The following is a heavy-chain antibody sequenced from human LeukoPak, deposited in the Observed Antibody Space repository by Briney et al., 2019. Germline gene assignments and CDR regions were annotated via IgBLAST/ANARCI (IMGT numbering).Heavy chain of an antibody. D-gene: IGHD3-3*01. CDR3: AKEAVLRFLAYGIDV. CDR2: ISYDGSNK. V-gene: IGHV3-30*18. Sequence: PGRSLRLSCAASGFTFSSYGMHWVRQAPGKGLEGVAVISYDGSNKYYADSVKGRFTISRDNSKNTLYLQMNSLRAEDTAVYYCAKEAVLRFLAYGIDVWGQGTTVTVSS. J-gene: IGHJ6*02. CDR1: GFTFSSYG.